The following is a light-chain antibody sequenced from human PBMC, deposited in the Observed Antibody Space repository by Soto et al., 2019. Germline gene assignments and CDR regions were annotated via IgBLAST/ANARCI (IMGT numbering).Light chain of an antibody. CDR3: QQYGYSTPWT. CDR1: QSIPSNY. Sequence: EIVLTQSPATLSLSPGERATLSCRASQSIPSNYLAWYQQKPGQAPRLLIYDASSRATGIPDRFSGSGSGTDFTLTISRLEPEDLGVYYCQQYGYSTPWTLGQGTKVDIK. CDR2: DAS. J-gene: IGKJ1*01. V-gene: IGKV3-20*01.